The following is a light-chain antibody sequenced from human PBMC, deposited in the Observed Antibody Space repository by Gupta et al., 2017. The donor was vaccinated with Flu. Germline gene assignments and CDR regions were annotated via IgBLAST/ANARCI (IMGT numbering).Light chain of an antibody. CDR1: QCLGSSSGNNN. CDR3: KQSVQTAYS. Sequence: VGPGEPAPRYRRSRQCLGSSSGNNNLAWYRQKPGQAPRVLIYGGAVRATGVPDRFSGSGSGTEFTLKISRVEAEDVGAYYCKQSVQTAYSFGQGTKLEIK. J-gene: IGKJ2*03. CDR2: GGA. V-gene: IGKV2-28*01.